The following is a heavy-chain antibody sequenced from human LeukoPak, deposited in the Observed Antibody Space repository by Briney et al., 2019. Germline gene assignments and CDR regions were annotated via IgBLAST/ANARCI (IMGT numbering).Heavy chain of an antibody. V-gene: IGHV4-59*01. Sequence: SETLSLTCTVSGGSISSYYWSWIRQPPGKGLEWIGYIYCSGSTNYNPSLKSRVTISVDTSKNQFSLKLSSVTAADTAVYYCARVSSDDDYVWGSYRLGYWGQGTLVTVSS. CDR3: ARVSSDDDYVWGSYRLGY. CDR1: GGSISSYY. J-gene: IGHJ4*02. D-gene: IGHD3-16*02. CDR2: IYCSGST.